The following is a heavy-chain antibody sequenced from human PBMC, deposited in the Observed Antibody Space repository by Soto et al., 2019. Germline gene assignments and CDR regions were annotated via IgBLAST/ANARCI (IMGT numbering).Heavy chain of an antibody. V-gene: IGHV1-69*13. Sequence: KNMVASVKVSCKATGGTFSSYAISWVRQAPGQGLEWIGGIIPIFGTANYAQKFQGRVTITADEATSTAYMELSSLRSEDTAVYYCARDPSFTIAAAGELEGYYYGMDVXGQGTTVTVS. CDR1: GGTFSSYA. CDR3: ARDPSFTIAAAGELEGYYYGMDV. CDR2: IIPIFGTA. J-gene: IGHJ6*02. D-gene: IGHD6-13*01.